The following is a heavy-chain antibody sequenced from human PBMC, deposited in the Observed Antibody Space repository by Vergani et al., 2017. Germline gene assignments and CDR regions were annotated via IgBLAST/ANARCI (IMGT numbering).Heavy chain of an antibody. CDR2: IYYSGST. V-gene: IGHV4-31*03. CDR1: GGSISSGSYY. D-gene: IGHD3-16*02. J-gene: IGHJ4*02. CDR3: ASKKITFGGVIVDY. Sequence: QVQLQESGPGLVKPSQTLSLTCTVSGGSISSGSYYWSWIRQHPGKGLEWIGYIYYSGSTYYNPSLKSRVTISVDTSKNQFSLKLSSVTAADTAVYYCASKKITFGGVIVDYWGQGTLVTVSS.